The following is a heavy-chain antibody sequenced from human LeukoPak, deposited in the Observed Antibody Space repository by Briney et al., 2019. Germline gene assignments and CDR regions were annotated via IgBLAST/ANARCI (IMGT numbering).Heavy chain of an antibody. CDR2: IYYSGST. D-gene: IGHD4-17*01. CDR1: GGSISSYY. CDR3: ASKSTDHGELRFDY. Sequence: SETLSLTCTVSGGSISSYYWSWVRQPPGKGLEWIGYIYYSGSTNYNPSLKSRVTISVDTSKNQFSLKVNSVTAADTGVYYCASKSTDHGELRFDYWGQGTLVTVSS. J-gene: IGHJ4*02. V-gene: IGHV4-59*01.